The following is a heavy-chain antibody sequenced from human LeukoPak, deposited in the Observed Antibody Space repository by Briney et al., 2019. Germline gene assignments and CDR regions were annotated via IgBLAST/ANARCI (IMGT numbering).Heavy chain of an antibody. CDR3: ARDDSGSSGY. CDR1: GFTFSSYW. CDR2: ISGDGSST. J-gene: IGHJ4*02. Sequence: GGSLRLSCAASGFTFSSYWMCWVRQAPGKGLVWVSRISGDGSSTHYADSVKGRFTISRDNAKNTLSLQMNSLRAEDTAVYYCARDDSGSSGYWGQGTLVAASS. V-gene: IGHV3-74*01. D-gene: IGHD1-26*01.